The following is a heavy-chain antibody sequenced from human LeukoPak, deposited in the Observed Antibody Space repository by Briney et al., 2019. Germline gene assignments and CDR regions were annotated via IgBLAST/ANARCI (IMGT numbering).Heavy chain of an antibody. CDR2: ISLTGGDT. CDR3: AKPPPQYTSGSRWYFDL. CDR1: GFTFTNYA. J-gene: IGHJ2*01. V-gene: IGHV3-23*01. D-gene: IGHD6-19*01. Sequence: GGSLILSCAASGFTFTNYAMSWVRQAPGKGLEWVSAISLTGGDTFYADSVKGRFTMSRDNSKNTLYLQMNNLRAEDTAIYYCAKPPPQYTSGSRWYFDLWGRGTLVTVSS.